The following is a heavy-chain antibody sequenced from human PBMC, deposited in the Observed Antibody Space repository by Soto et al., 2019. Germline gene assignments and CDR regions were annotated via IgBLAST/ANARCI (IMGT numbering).Heavy chain of an antibody. Sequence: EVQLLESGGGLVQPGGSLRLSCSASGFNFGSYGMSWVRQAPGKGLEWVSGLTASGRNTYYTDSVKGRFTISRDNSRNTVYLQMSGQRVEDTAVFHCAKGLGNAKEVWGQGTTVTVSS. CDR3: AKGLGNAKEV. J-gene: IGHJ6*02. D-gene: IGHD2-8*01. V-gene: IGHV3-23*01. CDR2: LTASGRNT. CDR1: GFNFGSYG.